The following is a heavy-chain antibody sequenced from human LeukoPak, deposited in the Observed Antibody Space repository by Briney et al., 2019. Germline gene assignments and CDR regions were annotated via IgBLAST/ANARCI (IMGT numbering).Heavy chain of an antibody. V-gene: IGHV4-39*02. CDR1: GGSISSSSYY. CDR3: ARDYSNQRGFDY. CDR2: IYYSGST. Sequence: SETLSLTCTVSGGSISSSSYYWGWIRQPPGKGLEWIGSIYYSGSTYYNPSLKSRVTISVDTSKDQFSLKLSSVTAADTAVYYCARDYSNQRGFDYWGQGTLVTVSS. D-gene: IGHD4-11*01. J-gene: IGHJ4*02.